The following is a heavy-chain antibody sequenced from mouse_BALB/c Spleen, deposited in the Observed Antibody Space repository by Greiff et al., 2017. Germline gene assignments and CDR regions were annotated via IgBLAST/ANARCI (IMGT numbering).Heavy chain of an antibody. J-gene: IGHJ2*01. CDR2: ISSGGSYT. D-gene: IGHD1-1*01. CDR3: TREGITTVVATFDYFDY. Sequence: EVQLQESGGGLVKPGGSLKLSCAASGFTFSSYTMSWVRQTPEKRLEWVATISSGGSYTYYPDSVKGRFTISRDNAKNTLYLQMSSLKSEDTAMYYCTREGITTVVATFDYFDYWGQGTTLTVSS. V-gene: IGHV5-6-4*01. CDR1: GFTFSSYT.